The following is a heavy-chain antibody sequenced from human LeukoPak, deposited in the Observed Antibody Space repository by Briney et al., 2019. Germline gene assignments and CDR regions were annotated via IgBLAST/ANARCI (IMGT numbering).Heavy chain of an antibody. V-gene: IGHV3-23*01. D-gene: IGHD3-22*01. CDR1: GFTFNSSP. J-gene: IGHJ3*02. CDR3: AKDLNENYDSSGYYYYLYAFDI. CDR2: ISASTSGT. Sequence: PGGSLRLSCAASGFTFNSSPMTWVRQAPGKGLEWVSGISASTSGTYYADSVKGRFTISRDNSKDTVFLQMNSLRAEDTAVYYCAKDLNENYDSSGYYYYLYAFDIWGQGTMVTVSS.